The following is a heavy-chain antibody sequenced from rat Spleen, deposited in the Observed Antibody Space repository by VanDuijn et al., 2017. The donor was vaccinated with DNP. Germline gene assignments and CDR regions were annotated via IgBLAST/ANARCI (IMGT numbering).Heavy chain of an antibody. V-gene: IGHV5S23*01. J-gene: IGHJ3*01. D-gene: IGHD3-4*01. CDR2: ITNGGGTT. Sequence: EVQLVESGGGLVQPGRSLKLSCTASGFTFSYYYMVWVRQAPTKGLEWVASITNGGGTTYYSDSVKGRFSISRDNVKSTLYLQMDSLRSEDTATYYCTTGGEQPIFDYWGQGTLVTVSS. CDR1: GFTFSYYY. CDR3: TTGGEQPIFDY.